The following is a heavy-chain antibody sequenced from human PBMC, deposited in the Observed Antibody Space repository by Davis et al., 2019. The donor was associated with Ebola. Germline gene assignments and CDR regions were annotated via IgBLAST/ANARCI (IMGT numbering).Heavy chain of an antibody. D-gene: IGHD3-22*01. V-gene: IGHV1-69*05. CDR2: IIPIFGTA. J-gene: IGHJ4*02. Sequence: SVKVSCKASGGTFSSYAISWVRQAPGQGLEWMGGIIPIFGTANYAQKFQGRVTMTRDTSTSTAYMELSSLRSEDTAVYYCAREGPYSSGPYFDYWGQGTLVTVSS. CDR1: GGTFSSYA. CDR3: AREGPYSSGPYFDY.